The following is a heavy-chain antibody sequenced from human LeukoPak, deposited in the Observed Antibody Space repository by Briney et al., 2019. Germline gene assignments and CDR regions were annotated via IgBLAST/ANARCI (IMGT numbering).Heavy chain of an antibody. D-gene: IGHD3-10*01. CDR2: IYTSGST. CDR1: GGSISSGSYY. V-gene: IGHV4-61*02. CDR3: ARDTSNYYGSGSYVPWFDP. J-gene: IGHJ5*02. Sequence: PSETLSLTCTVSGGSISSGSYYWSWIRQPAGKGLEWIGRIYTSGSTNYNPSLKSRVTISVDTSKNQFSLKLSSVTAADTAVYYCARDTSNYYGSGSYVPWFDPWGQGTLVTVSS.